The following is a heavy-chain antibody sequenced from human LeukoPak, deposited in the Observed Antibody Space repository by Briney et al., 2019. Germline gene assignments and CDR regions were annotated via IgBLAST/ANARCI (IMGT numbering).Heavy chain of an antibody. J-gene: IGHJ4*02. D-gene: IGHD1-26*01. CDR2: IYYSGST. V-gene: IGHV4-39*07. CDR1: GGSISSSSYY. CDR3: AGDSGSYFDY. Sequence: SETLSLTCTVSGGSISSSSYYWGWIRQPPGKGLEWFGSIYYSGSTYYNPSLKSRVTISVDTSKNQFSLKLSSVTAADTAVYYCAGDSGSYFDYWGQGTLVTVSS.